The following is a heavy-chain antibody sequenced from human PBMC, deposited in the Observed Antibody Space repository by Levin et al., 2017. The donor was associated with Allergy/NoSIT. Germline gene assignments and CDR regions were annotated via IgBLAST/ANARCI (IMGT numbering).Heavy chain of an antibody. V-gene: IGHV3-7*03. D-gene: IGHD1-26*01. CDR2: IDQDGSEE. Sequence: GGSLRLSCAGSGWTFSSYWMTWVRQAPGKGLEWVASIDQDGSEETYVDSVKGRFTVSRDNAKNSLYLQMSSLRVEDTAIYYCVRYPRVGDTAFDYWGQGTLVTVSS. J-gene: IGHJ4*02. CDR3: VRYPRVGDTAFDY. CDR1: GWTFSSYW.